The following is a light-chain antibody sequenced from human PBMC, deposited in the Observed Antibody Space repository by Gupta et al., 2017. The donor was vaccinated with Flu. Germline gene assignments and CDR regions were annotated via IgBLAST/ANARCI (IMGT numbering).Light chain of an antibody. CDR2: WAS. J-gene: IGKJ5*01. CDR3: QQYYGRPIT. CDR1: RTVLKNSNNLNY. V-gene: IGKV4-1*01. Sequence: DFVMTQFPDSLAVAPGERATINCKSSRTVLKNSNNLNYLAWFQQKPGQPPKLLIYWASIRQSGVPDRFSGSGSGTDFTLTISRLQPEDVAVYYCQQYYGRPITFGQGTRLDI.